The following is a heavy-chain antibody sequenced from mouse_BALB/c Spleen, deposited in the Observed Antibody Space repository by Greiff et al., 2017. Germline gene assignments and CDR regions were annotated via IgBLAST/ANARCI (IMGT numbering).Heavy chain of an antibody. CDR3: ARYYYGSSYDYAMDY. Sequence: EVKLVESGGGLVKPGGSLKLSCAASGFTFSSYTMSWVRQTPEKRLEWVATISSGGGNTYYPDSVKGRFTISRDNAKNNLYLQMSSLRSEDTALYYCARYYYGSSYDYAMDYWGQGTSVTVSS. CDR1: GFTFSSYT. V-gene: IGHV5-9*03. D-gene: IGHD1-1*01. CDR2: ISSGGGNT. J-gene: IGHJ4*01.